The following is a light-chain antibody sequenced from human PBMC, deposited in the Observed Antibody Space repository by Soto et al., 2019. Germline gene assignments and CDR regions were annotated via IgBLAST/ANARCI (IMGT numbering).Light chain of an antibody. CDR2: TNN. CDR1: SSSIGSNS. Sequence: QSVLTQPPSAPGTPGQRVTISCSGSSSSIGSNSVNWYQQLPRTAPKVLIYTNNQRPSGVPDRFSGSKSGTSASLAISGLQSEDEADYYCAAWDGSLNVYVFGTGTKLTVL. CDR3: AAWDGSLNVYV. V-gene: IGLV1-44*01. J-gene: IGLJ1*01.